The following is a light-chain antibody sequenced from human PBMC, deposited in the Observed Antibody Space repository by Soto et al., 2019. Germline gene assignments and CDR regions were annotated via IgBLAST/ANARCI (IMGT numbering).Light chain of an antibody. CDR3: QQYYGAPWT. V-gene: IGKV4-1*01. J-gene: IGKJ1*01. Sequence: DIVMTQSPDSLAVSLGERATINCKSSQSVLDSSKNKNYLAWYQQKPGQPPKLLIYWASTRESGVPDRFSGSGSGTDFTLTISSLQAEDVAVYYCQQYYGAPWTFGQGTKVEIK. CDR1: QSVLDSSKNKNY. CDR2: WAS.